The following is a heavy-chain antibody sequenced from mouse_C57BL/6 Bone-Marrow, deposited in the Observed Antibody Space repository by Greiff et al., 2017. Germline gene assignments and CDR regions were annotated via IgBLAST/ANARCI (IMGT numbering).Heavy chain of an antibody. Sequence: ESGAELARPGASVKLSCKASGYTFTSYGISWVKQRTGQGLEWIGEIYPRSGNTYYNEKFKGKATLTADKSSSTAYMELRSLTSEDSAVYFCARDGNYYFDYWGQGTTLTVSS. V-gene: IGHV1-81*01. J-gene: IGHJ2*01. CDR3: ARDGNYYFDY. D-gene: IGHD2-1*01. CDR2: IYPRSGNT. CDR1: GYTFTSYG.